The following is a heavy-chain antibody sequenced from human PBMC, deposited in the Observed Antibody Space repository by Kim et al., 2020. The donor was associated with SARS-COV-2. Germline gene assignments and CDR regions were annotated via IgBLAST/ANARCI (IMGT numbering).Heavy chain of an antibody. CDR1: GYSFTRYW. CDR2: IYPGDSDT. V-gene: IGHV5-51*01. Sequence: GESLKISCKGSGYSFTRYWIGWVRQMPGKGLEWMGIIYPGDSDTRYSPSFQGQVTISADKSISTAYLQWSSLKASDTAMYYCARHQGTVTFYYYYGMDVWGQGTTVTVSS. CDR3: ARHQGTVTFYYYYGMDV. J-gene: IGHJ6*02. D-gene: IGHD4-17*01.